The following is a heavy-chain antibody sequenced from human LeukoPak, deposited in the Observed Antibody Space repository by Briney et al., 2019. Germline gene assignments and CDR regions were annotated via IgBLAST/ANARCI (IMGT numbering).Heavy chain of an antibody. V-gene: IGHV3-48*01. CDR1: GFTFSAYS. D-gene: IGHD5-24*01. CDR2: IGISSGNT. CDR3: ARDYKYAFDN. Sequence: GGSLRLSCAASGFTFSAYSMNWVRQAPGKGLEWISYIGISSGNTKYADSVKGRFTISGDKAKNSLYLQMNSLRVEDTAVYYFARDYKYAFDNWGQGTLVTVSS. J-gene: IGHJ4*02.